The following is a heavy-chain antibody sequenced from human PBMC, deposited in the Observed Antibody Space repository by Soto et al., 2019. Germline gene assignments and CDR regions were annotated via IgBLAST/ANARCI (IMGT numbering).Heavy chain of an antibody. CDR1: GFTFSSYG. J-gene: IGHJ6*02. D-gene: IGHD4-17*01. CDR2: IWYDGSNK. CDR3: ARGYGDYYCGMDV. V-gene: IGHV3-33*01. Sequence: QVQLVESGGGVVQPGRSLRLSCAASGFTFSSYGMHWVRQAPGKGLEWVAVIWYDGSNKYYADSVKGRFTISRDNSKNTLYLQMNSLRAEDTAVYYCARGYGDYYCGMDVWGQGTTVTVSS.